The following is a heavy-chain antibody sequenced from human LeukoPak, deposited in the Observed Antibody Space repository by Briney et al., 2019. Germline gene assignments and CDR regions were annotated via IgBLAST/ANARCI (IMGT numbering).Heavy chain of an antibody. CDR1: GGSFSGYY. D-gene: IGHD5-18*01. V-gene: IGHV4-34*01. CDR2: INHSGST. CDR3: ARSRRRGYNFDY. Sequence: PSETLSLTCAVYGGSFSGYYWSWIRQPPGKGLEWIGEINHSGSTNYNPSLKSRVTISVDTSKNQFSLKLSSVTAADTAVYYCARSRRRGYNFDYWGQGTLVTVSS. J-gene: IGHJ4*02.